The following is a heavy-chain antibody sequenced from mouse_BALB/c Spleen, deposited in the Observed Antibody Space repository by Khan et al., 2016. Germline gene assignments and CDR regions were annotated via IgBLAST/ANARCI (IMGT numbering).Heavy chain of an antibody. V-gene: IGHV3-6*02. D-gene: IGHD1-1*01. CDR2: ISYDGSN. CDR3: ANEYNGSSSFAY. Sequence: EVQLQESGPGLVKPSQSLSLTCSVTGYSITSGYYWNWIRQFPGNKLEWMGYISYDGSNNYNPSFKNRISITRDTSKNQFFLKLNSVTTEDTATYYCANEYNGSSSFAYWGQGTLVTVSA. J-gene: IGHJ3*01. CDR1: GYSITSGYY.